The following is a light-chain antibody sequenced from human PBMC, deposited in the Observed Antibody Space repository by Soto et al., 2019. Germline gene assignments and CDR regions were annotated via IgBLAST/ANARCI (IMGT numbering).Light chain of an antibody. Sequence: QSALTQPASVSGSPGQSITISCTGTSSDVGGYNYVSWYQQHPGKAPKLMIYDVSNRPSGVSNRFSGSKSGNTASLTISVLPAEDEADYYCSSYTSSSTLGFGTGTKLTVL. V-gene: IGLV2-14*01. J-gene: IGLJ1*01. CDR1: SSDVGGYNY. CDR2: DVS. CDR3: SSYTSSSTLG.